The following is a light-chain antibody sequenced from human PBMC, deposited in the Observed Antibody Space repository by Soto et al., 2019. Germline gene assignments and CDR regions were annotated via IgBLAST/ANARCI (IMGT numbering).Light chain of an antibody. Sequence: EIVLTQSPGTLSLSPGERATLSCRASQSVSSSYLTWCQQKPGQAPGLLIYGASTRATAIPARFSGSGSGTDFTLTVSSLQPEDFAVYYCQHDYNLLTFGGGTKVDI. CDR2: GAS. V-gene: IGKV3D-7*01. CDR3: QHDYNLLT. J-gene: IGKJ4*01. CDR1: QSVSSSY.